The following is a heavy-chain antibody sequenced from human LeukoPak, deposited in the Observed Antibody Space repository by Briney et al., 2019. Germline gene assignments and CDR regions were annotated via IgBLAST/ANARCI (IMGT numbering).Heavy chain of an antibody. CDR3: ARSETTQYFDWLLHPNFDY. Sequence: GGSLRLSCAASGSTFSSYAMHWVRQAPGKGLEWVAVISYDGSNKYYADSVKGRFTISRDNSKNTLYLQMNSLRAEDTAVYYCARSETTQYFDWLLHPNFDYWGQGTLVTVSS. CDR2: ISYDGSNK. V-gene: IGHV3-30*04. J-gene: IGHJ4*02. D-gene: IGHD3-9*01. CDR1: GSTFSSYA.